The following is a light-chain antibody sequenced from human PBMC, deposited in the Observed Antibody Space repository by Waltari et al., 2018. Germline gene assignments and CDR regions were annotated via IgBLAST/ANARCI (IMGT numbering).Light chain of an antibody. J-gene: IGLJ2*01. CDR3: CSYAGSYTHVV. Sequence: QSALTQPRSVSGSPGQSVTISCTGTSSAVGGYAYVPWYQPHPGKAPKLMICDVTKRPSGVPDRFSGSKSGNTASLTISGLQAEDEADYYCCSYAGSYTHVVFGGGTKLTVL. CDR2: DVT. CDR1: SSAVGGYAY. V-gene: IGLV2-11*01.